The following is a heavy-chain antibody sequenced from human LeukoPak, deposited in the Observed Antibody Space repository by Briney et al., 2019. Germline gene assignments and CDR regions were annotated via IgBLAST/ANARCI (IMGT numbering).Heavy chain of an antibody. CDR3: ARSGNYGVNWFDP. CDR2: IKQDGSEK. Sequence: GGSLRLSCAASGFTFSSYWMSWVRQAPGKGLEWVANIKQDGSEKYYVDSVKGRFTISRDNAENSLYPQMNSLRAEDTAVYYCARSGNYGVNWFDPWGQGTLVTVSS. D-gene: IGHD4-11*01. J-gene: IGHJ5*01. V-gene: IGHV3-7*01. CDR1: GFTFSSYW.